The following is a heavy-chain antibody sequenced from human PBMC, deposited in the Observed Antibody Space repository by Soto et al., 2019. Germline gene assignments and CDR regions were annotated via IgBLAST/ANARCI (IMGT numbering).Heavy chain of an antibody. Sequence: SETLSLTCTVSGGSISSYYWSWIRQPPGKGLEWIGYIYYSGSTNYNPSLKSRVTISVDTSKNQFSLKLSSVTAADTAVYYCARDSTGDGLYMDVWGKGTTVTVSS. CDR2: IYYSGST. CDR1: GGSISSYY. D-gene: IGHD7-27*01. CDR3: ARDSTGDGLYMDV. J-gene: IGHJ6*03. V-gene: IGHV4-59*01.